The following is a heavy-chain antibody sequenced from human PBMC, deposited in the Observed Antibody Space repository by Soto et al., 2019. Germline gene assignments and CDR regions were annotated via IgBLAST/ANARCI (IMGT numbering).Heavy chain of an antibody. CDR1: GGTFSSYA. Sequence: QVQLVQSGAEVKKPGSSVKVSCKASGGTFSSYAISWVRQAPGQGLEWMGGIIPIFGTANYAQKFQGRVTITADESTSSAYMGLSSLRSEDTAVYYCASPPSSNRYYYGMDVWGQGTTVTVSS. V-gene: IGHV1-69*12. CDR2: IIPIFGTA. D-gene: IGHD4-4*01. CDR3: ASPPSSNRYYYGMDV. J-gene: IGHJ6*02.